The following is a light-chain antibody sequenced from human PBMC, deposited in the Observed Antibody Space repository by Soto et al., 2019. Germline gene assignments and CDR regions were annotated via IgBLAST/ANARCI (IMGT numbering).Light chain of an antibody. CDR2: DVS. CDR1: SSDVGAYNY. J-gene: IGLJ1*01. V-gene: IGLV2-14*01. Sequence: QSALTQPVSGSGCPGPSITMSCTGTSSDVGAYNYVYWYRQHPGKAPKLIIYDVSNRPSGVSNRFSGSKSGNTASLIISGLQAEDEAAYYCTSYTRRSGNVFGPGTKLTVL. CDR3: TSYTRRSGNV.